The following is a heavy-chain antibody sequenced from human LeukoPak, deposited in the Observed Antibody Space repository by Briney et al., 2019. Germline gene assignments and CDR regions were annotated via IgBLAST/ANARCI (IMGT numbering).Heavy chain of an antibody. CDR2: ISAYNGNT. CDR1: GYTFTSYG. J-gene: IGHJ5*02. V-gene: IGHV1-18*01. CDR3: ARGSKLLGEFRNWFDP. D-gene: IGHD3-10*01. Sequence: ASVKVSCKASGYTFTSYGISWVRQASGQGLEWMGWISAYNGNTNYAQKLQGRVTMTTDTSTSTAYMELRSLRSDDTAVYYCARGSKLLGEFRNWFDPWGQGTLVTVSS.